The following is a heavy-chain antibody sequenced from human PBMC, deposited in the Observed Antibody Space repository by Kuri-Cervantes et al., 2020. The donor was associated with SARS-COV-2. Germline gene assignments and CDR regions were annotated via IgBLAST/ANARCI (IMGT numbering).Heavy chain of an antibody. D-gene: IGHD3-16*01. V-gene: IGHV3-23*01. CDR3: ATVYTMGVSLD. Sequence: GGSLRLSCAASTFTFNNYALIWVRQAPGKGLEWASSISLPGGDTNYADSVKGRFTISRDNSKDALYLQMHSLRAEDTAVYYCATVYTMGVSLDWGQGTLVTVSS. CDR2: ISLPGGDT. J-gene: IGHJ4*02. CDR1: TFTFNNYA.